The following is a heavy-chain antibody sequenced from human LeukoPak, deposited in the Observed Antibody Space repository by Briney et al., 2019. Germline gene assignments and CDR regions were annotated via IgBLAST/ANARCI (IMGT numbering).Heavy chain of an antibody. D-gene: IGHD5-24*01. CDR3: ARTPNRDGYSHIDF. CDR1: GLTFTNHA. CDR2: LSDSGAST. V-gene: IGHV3-23*01. Sequence: GGSLRLSCAASGLTFTNHAMAGVRLAPGKGLEWVSTLSDSGASTYYADSVKGRFTISRDNSRNTMYLQMDSLRADDTGVYFCARTPNRDGYSHIDFWGQGALVTVSS. J-gene: IGHJ4*02.